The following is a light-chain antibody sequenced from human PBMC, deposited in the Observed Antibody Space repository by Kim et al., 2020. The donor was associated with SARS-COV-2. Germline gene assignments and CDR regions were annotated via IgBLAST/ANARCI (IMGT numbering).Light chain of an antibody. CDR3: QAWDSSTVV. V-gene: IGLV3-1*01. Sequence: GSPGQTASITCSGEKLGDKYACWYQQKPGQSPVLVIYQDSKRPSGIPERFSGSNSGNTATLTISGTQAMDEADYYCQAWDSSTVVFGGGTKVTVL. J-gene: IGLJ2*01. CDR2: QDS. CDR1: KLGDKY.